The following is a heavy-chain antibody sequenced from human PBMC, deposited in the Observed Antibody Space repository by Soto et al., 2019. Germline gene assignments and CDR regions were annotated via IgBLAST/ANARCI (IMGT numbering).Heavy chain of an antibody. CDR3: AKRPPNYYDSSGYYYPFDY. V-gene: IGHV3-23*01. CDR2: ISGSGGST. CDR1: GFTLSSYA. J-gene: IGHJ4*02. D-gene: IGHD3-22*01. Sequence: SLRLSCAASGFTLSSYAMSWVRQAPGKGLEWVSAISGSGGSTYYADSVKGRFTISRDNSKNTLYLQMNSLRAEDTAVYYCAKRPPNYYDSSGYYYPFDYWGQGTLVTVSS.